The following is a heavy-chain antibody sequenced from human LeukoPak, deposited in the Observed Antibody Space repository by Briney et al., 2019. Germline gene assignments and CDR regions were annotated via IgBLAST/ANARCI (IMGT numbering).Heavy chain of an antibody. V-gene: IGHV4-34*01. CDR1: GGSFSGYY. D-gene: IGHD2-15*01. Sequence: PSETLSLTCAVYGGSFSGYYWSWIRQPPGKGLEWIGEINHSGSTNYNPSLKSRVTISVDTSKNQFSLKLSSVTAADTAVYYCARAHSWHWGQGTLVTVSS. CDR2: INHSGST. CDR3: ARAHSWH. J-gene: IGHJ1*01.